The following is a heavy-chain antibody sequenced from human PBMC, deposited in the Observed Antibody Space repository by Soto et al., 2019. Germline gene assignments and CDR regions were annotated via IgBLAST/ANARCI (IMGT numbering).Heavy chain of an antibody. CDR1: GYTFTSYD. CDR2: MNPNSGNT. Sequence: SVKVSCKASGYTFTSYDITWVRQATVQGLEWMGWMNPNSGNTGYAQKFQGRVTMTRDASISTAYMELSSLRSEDTAVYHCARPPAAIMGGEYYYYYYGMDVWGQGTTVTVSS. J-gene: IGHJ6*02. D-gene: IGHD2-2*02. CDR3: ARPPAAIMGGEYYYYYYGMDV. V-gene: IGHV1-8*01.